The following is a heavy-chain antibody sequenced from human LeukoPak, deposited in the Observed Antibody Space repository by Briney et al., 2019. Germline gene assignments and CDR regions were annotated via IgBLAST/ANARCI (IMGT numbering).Heavy chain of an antibody. V-gene: IGHV1-18*01. Sequence: ASVKVSCKASGYTFASFGITWVRQAPGQGLEWMGWINTHNGDTNYAQKLQGRVTMTTDTSTSTAYMELRSLRSDDTAVYYCARRHDYTDYWGQGTLVTVSS. CDR1: GYTFASFG. J-gene: IGHJ4*02. D-gene: IGHD4-11*01. CDR3: ARRHDYTDY. CDR2: INTHNGDT.